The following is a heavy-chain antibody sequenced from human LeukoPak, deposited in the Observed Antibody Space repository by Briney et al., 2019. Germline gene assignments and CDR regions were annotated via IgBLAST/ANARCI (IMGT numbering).Heavy chain of an antibody. V-gene: IGHV1-18*01. CDR3: ARKGGGVVAATPFPYYYYGMDV. Sequence: GASVKVSCKASGYTFTSYGISWVRQAPGQGLEWMGWISAYNGNTNYAQKLQGRVTMTTDTSTSTAYMELRSLRSDDTAVYYCARKGGGVVAATPFPYYYYGMDVWGQGTTVTVSS. J-gene: IGHJ6*02. CDR2: ISAYNGNT. D-gene: IGHD2-15*01. CDR1: GYTFTSYG.